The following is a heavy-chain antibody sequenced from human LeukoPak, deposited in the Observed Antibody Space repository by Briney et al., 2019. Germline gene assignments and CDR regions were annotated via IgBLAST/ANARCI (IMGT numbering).Heavy chain of an antibody. V-gene: IGHV1-3*04. D-gene: IGHD5-24*01. Sequence: ASVKVSCKTSGHIFTTHYIHWMRQAPGQRLEWLGRVNTDNTKSEYSQKFQGRVIITRDTSASTAYMEMSGLRSEDTAMYYCAMSVEMAAIPPFDYWGQGTLVTVSS. CDR1: GHIFTTHY. CDR3: AMSVEMAAIPPFDY. CDR2: VNTDNTKS. J-gene: IGHJ4*02.